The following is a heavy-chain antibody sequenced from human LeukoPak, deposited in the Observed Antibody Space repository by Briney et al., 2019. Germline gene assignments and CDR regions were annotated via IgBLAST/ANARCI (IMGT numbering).Heavy chain of an antibody. Sequence: GGSLRLSCAASGFTFSSYAMVGVRQAPGKGLEGVSAITYSGASSYYTVSVKGRFTISRDNSKTTLYLQMNSLRAEDTAVFYCARAGGGYSSSWRGEPTFDYWGQGTLVTVSP. V-gene: IGHV3-23*01. CDR2: ITYSGASS. D-gene: IGHD6-13*01. CDR3: ARAGGGYSSSWRGEPTFDY. CDR1: GFTFSSYA. J-gene: IGHJ4*02.